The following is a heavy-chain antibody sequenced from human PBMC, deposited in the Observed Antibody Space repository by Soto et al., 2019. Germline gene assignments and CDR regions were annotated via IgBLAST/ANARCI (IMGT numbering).Heavy chain of an antibody. CDR1: GFSLTTRGVG. J-gene: IGHJ5*02. D-gene: IGHD3-16*01. Sequence: QITLKESGPTLVKPTQTLTLTCTFSGFSLTTRGVGVGWIRQPPGKALECLALIYWDDDKRYSPSLQSRLSITKDTSKNQVVLTMTNVDPVDTATYYCAHIPNYYQYDWFDPWGQGTLVYVS. CDR3: AHIPNYYQYDWFDP. V-gene: IGHV2-5*02. CDR2: IYWDDDK.